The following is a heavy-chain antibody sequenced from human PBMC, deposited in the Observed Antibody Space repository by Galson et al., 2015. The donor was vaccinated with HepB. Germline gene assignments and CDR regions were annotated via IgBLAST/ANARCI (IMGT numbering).Heavy chain of an antibody. D-gene: IGHD2-2*01. J-gene: IGHJ3*02. V-gene: IGHV1-2*02. CDR1: GYTFTGYY. CDR3: ATLGDYSSRAEGAFDI. Sequence: QSGAEVKKPGESLKVSCKASGYTFTGYYMHWVRQAPGQGLEWMGWINPNSGGTNYAQKFQGRVTMTRDTSISTAYMELSRLRSDDTAVYYCATLGDYSSRAEGAFDIWGQGTMVTVSS. CDR2: INPNSGGT.